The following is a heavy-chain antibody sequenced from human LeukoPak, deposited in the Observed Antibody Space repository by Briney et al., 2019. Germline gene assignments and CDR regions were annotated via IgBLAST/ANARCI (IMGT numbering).Heavy chain of an antibody. D-gene: IGHD6-13*01. J-gene: IGHJ4*02. CDR2: IYYSGRT. Sequence: SETLSLTCTVSGXSISSNNYYWGWIRQPPGKGLEWVGSIYYSGRTYYSPSLKSRVTISVDTSKNQFSLKLTSVTAADTAVYFCARHGSSWYVDYWGQGTLVTVSS. CDR3: ARHGSSWYVDY. V-gene: IGHV4-39*01. CDR1: GXSISSNNYY.